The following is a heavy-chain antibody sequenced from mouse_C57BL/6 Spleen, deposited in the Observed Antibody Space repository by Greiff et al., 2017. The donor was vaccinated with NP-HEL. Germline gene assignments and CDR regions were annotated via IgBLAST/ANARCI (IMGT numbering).Heavy chain of an antibody. J-gene: IGHJ2*01. V-gene: IGHV5-6*01. D-gene: IGHD1-1*02. Sequence: DVHLVESGGDLVKPGGSLKLSCAASGFTFSSYGMSWVRQTPDKRLEWVATISSGGSYTFYPASVKGRFTISRDKSKNTHDLQISILKSEDTAMYYCARHEKDPHLWDYFDYWGQGTTLTVSS. CDR3: ARHEKDPHLWDYFDY. CDR2: ISSGGSYT. CDR1: GFTFSSYG.